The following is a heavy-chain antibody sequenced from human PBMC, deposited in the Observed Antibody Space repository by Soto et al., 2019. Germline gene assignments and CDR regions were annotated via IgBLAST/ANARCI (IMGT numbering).Heavy chain of an antibody. CDR1: GGSISSGGYY. Sequence: QVQLQESGPGLVKPSQTLSLTCTVSGGSISSGGYYWSWIRQHPGKGLEWIGYIYYSGSTYYNPSLTCRVTISVDTSKNQFSLKLSSVTAADTAVYYCARAASYGSGSFWSVWFDPWGQGTLVTVSS. J-gene: IGHJ5*02. D-gene: IGHD3-10*01. CDR2: IYYSGST. V-gene: IGHV4-31*03. CDR3: ARAASYGSGSFWSVWFDP.